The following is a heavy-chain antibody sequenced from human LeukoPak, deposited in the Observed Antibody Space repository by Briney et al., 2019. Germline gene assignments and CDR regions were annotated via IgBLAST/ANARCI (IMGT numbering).Heavy chain of an antibody. CDR1: GFTFSSYA. CDR3: AKDRPYNSRFDAFDI. J-gene: IGHJ3*02. CDR2: ISGSGDRT. D-gene: IGHD6-13*01. Sequence: GGSLRLSCAASGFTFSSYAMGWVRQAPGKGLQWVSTISGSGDRTYYADSGDSVKGRFTISRDNSKNTLYLQMNSLRAEDTAVYYCAKDRPYNSRFDAFDIWGQGTMVTVSS. V-gene: IGHV3-23*01.